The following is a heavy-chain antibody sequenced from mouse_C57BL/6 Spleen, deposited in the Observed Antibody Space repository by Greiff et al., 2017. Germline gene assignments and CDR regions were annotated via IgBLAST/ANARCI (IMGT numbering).Heavy chain of an antibody. Sequence: QVQLQQPGAELVKPGASVKMSCKASGYTFTSYWITWVKQRPGQGLEWIGDIYPGSGSTNYNEKFKSKATLTVATSSSTAYMQLRSLTTEDSAVYYCARESYGSHYDMDDWGQGTSVTVSS. D-gene: IGHD1-1*01. CDR3: ARESYGSHYDMDD. CDR2: IYPGSGST. CDR1: GYTFTSYW. V-gene: IGHV1-55*01. J-gene: IGHJ4*01.